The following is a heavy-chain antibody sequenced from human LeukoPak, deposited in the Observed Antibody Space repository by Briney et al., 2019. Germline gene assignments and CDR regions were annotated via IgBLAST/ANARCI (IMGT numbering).Heavy chain of an antibody. CDR2: ISDGGRAT. Sequence: GGSLRLSCAASGYRFSPYWMSWVRQTPGKGLEWVASISDGGRATYYGDSVRGRFTISRDDARNSLFLQMNGLRAEDTAVYYCARVPYRGQGTLVTVSS. J-gene: IGHJ4*02. CDR1: GYRFSPYW. CDR3: ARVPY. V-gene: IGHV3-7*01.